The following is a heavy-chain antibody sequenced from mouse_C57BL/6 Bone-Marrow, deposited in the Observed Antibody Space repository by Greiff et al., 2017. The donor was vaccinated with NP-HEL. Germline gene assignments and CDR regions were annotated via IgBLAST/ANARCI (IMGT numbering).Heavy chain of an antibody. J-gene: IGHJ1*03. V-gene: IGHV1-9*01. D-gene: IGHD1-1*01. Sequence: VQLQQSGAELMKPGASVKLSCKATGYTFTGYWIEWVKQRPGHGLEWIGEILPGSGSTNYNEKFKGKATFTADTSSNTAYMQRSSLTTEDSAIYYGARTVTTVVATEYFDVWGTGTTVTVSS. CDR1: GYTFTGYW. CDR2: ILPGSGST. CDR3: ARTVTTVVATEYFDV.